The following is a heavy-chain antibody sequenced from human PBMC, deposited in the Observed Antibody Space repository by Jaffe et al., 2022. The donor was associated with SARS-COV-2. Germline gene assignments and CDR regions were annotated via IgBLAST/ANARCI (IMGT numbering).Heavy chain of an antibody. D-gene: IGHD3-3*01. CDR3: ARGGNFWSGYYYYGMDV. Sequence: EVQLVESGGGLVQPGGSLRLSCAASGFTVSSNYMSWVRQAPGKGLEWVSVIYSGGSTYYADSVKGRFTISRHNSKNTLYLQMNSLRAEDTAVYYCARGGNFWSGYYYYGMDVWGQGTTVTVSS. CDR2: IYSGGST. V-gene: IGHV3-53*04. J-gene: IGHJ6*02. CDR1: GFTVSSNY.